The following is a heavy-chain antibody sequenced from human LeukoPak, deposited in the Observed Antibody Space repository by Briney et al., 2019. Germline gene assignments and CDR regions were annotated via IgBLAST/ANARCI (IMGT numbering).Heavy chain of an antibody. D-gene: IGHD3-22*01. CDR2: IYPGNSDT. V-gene: IGHV5-51*01. Sequence: GESLKISCKGSGYSFSSYWIAWVRQMPGKGLEWMGIIYPGNSDTRYSPSFEGQVTTSADKSISTAYLQWRSLKASDTAMYYCAKSPSGFTYGRNWLDPWGQGTLVTVSS. CDR1: GYSFSSYW. CDR3: AKSPSGFTYGRNWLDP. J-gene: IGHJ5*02.